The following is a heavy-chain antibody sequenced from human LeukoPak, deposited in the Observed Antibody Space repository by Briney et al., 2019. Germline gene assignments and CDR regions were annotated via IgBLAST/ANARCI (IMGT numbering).Heavy chain of an antibody. D-gene: IGHD3-22*01. J-gene: IGHJ4*02. CDR2: INPNSGGT. V-gene: IGHV1-2*06. Sequence: ASVKVSCKASGYTFTGYYMHCVRQAPGQGLEWMGRINPNSGGTNYAQKFQGRVTMTRDTSISTAYMELSRLRSDDTAVYYCARDIPRGSGYYFDYWGQGTLVTVSS. CDR1: GYTFTGYY. CDR3: ARDIPRGSGYYFDY.